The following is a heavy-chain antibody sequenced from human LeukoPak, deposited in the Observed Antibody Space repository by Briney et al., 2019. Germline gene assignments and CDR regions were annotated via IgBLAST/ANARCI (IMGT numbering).Heavy chain of an antibody. J-gene: IGHJ4*02. D-gene: IGHD3-10*01. CDR3: ARESTYYYGSGRHEFDY. Sequence: PSETLSLTCTVSGGSISSYYWSWIRRPAGKGLEWIGRIYTCGSTNYNPSLKSRVTMSVDTSKSQFSLKLSSVTAADTAVYYCARESTYYYGSGRHEFDYWGQGTLVTVSS. CDR1: GGSISSYY. CDR2: IYTCGST. V-gene: IGHV4-4*07.